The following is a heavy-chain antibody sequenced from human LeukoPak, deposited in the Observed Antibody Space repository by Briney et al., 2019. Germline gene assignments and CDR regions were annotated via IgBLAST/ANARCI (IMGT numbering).Heavy chain of an antibody. Sequence: SQTLSLTCTVSGGSITSGNYYWSWIRQPAGKGLEWIGRIYTSGSTNYTPSLKSRVTISADTSKNHFSLKLTSVTAADTAVYYCARAESEDCSGGSCYTFDYWGQGTLVTVSS. D-gene: IGHD2-15*01. J-gene: IGHJ4*02. CDR1: GGSITSGNYY. CDR3: ARAESEDCSGGSCYTFDY. CDR2: IYTSGST. V-gene: IGHV4-61*02.